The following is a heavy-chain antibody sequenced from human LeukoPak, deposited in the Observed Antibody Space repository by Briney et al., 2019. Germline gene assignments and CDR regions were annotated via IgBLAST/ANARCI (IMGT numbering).Heavy chain of an antibody. CDR3: ARDPLAAAGTDSEYFQH. Sequence: GASVKVSCKASGYTFTSYGISWVRQAPGQGLEWMGWISAYNGNTNYVQKLQGRVTMTTDTSTSTAYMELRSLRSDDTAVYYCARDPLAAAGTDSEYFQHWGQGALVTVSS. CDR1: GYTFTSYG. J-gene: IGHJ1*01. V-gene: IGHV1-18*01. D-gene: IGHD6-13*01. CDR2: ISAYNGNT.